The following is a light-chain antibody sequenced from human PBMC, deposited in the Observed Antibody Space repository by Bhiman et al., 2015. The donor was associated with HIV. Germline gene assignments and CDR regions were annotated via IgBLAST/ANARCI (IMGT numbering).Light chain of an antibody. CDR3: GTWDSSLSAVGV. CDR1: NSDVGGYNY. J-gene: IGLJ2*01. Sequence: QSALTQPPSASGSPGQSVTISCTGTNSDVGGYNYVSWYQQLPGTAPKLLIYENNKRPSGIPDRFSGSKSGTSATLGITGLQTGDEADYYCGTWDSSLSAVGVFGGGTKLTVL. CDR2: ENN. V-gene: IGLV1-51*02.